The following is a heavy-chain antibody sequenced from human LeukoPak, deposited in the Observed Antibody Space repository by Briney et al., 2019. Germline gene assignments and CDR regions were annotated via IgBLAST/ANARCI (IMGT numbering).Heavy chain of an antibody. Sequence: SETLSLTCTVSGGSISSYYWSWIRQPPGKGLEWIGYIYYSGSASYNPSLKSRVTISVDTSKNQFSLKLSSVTAADTAVYYCARECEKGCYDSSGWFDPWGQGTLVTVSS. CDR3: ARECEKGCYDSSGWFDP. CDR1: GGSISSYY. J-gene: IGHJ5*02. D-gene: IGHD3-22*01. V-gene: IGHV4-59*01. CDR2: IYYSGSA.